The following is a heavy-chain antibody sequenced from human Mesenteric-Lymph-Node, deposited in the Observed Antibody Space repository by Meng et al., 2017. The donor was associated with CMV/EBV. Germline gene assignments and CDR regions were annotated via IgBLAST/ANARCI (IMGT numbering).Heavy chain of an antibody. J-gene: IGHJ6*02. D-gene: IGHD3-3*01. Sequence: VSCKASGGTFSSYAISWVRQAPGQGLEWMGGIIPIFGTANYAQKFQGRVTITTDESTSTAYMELSSLRSEDTAVYYCATHINYDFWSGHYYYYGMDVWGQGTTVTVSS. CDR3: ATHINYDFWSGHYYYYGMDV. CDR1: GGTFSSYA. V-gene: IGHV1-69*05. CDR2: IIPIFGTA.